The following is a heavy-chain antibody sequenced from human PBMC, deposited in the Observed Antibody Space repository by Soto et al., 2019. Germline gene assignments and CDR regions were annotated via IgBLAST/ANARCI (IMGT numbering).Heavy chain of an antibody. J-gene: IGHJ4*02. CDR3: VKQPDYGGVDDH. V-gene: IGHV3-30*18. D-gene: IGHD4-17*01. CDR2: ISKDGSSK. CDR1: GFTFSSYG. Sequence: GGSLRLSCAASGFTFSSYGMQWVRQAPGKGLEWVALISKDGSSKYYADSMKGRFTISRDNSKNTLYLQMISLRAEDTAVYYCVKQPDYGGVDDHWGLGTLVTVSS.